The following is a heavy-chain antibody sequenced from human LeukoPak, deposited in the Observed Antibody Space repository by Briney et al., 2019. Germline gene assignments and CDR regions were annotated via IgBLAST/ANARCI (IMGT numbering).Heavy chain of an antibody. J-gene: IGHJ4*02. V-gene: IGHV4-39*07. CDR3: ASGLRARLYFDY. D-gene: IGHD4/OR15-4a*01. Sequence: SETLSLTCTVSGGSISSSSYYWGWLRQPPGKGLEWIGSIYYTGSTYYNPSLKSRVTISVDTSKNQFSLRLSSVTAADTAVYYCASGLRARLYFDYWGQGTLVTVSS. CDR1: GGSISSSSYY. CDR2: IYYTGST.